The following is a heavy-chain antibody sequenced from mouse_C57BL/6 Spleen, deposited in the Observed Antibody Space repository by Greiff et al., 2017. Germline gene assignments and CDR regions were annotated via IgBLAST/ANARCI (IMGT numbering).Heavy chain of an antibody. Sequence: QVQLQQSGAELMKPGASVKLSCKATGYTFTGYWIEWVKQRPGHGLEWIGEILPGSGSTNNNEKFKGKATFTADTSSNTAYMQLSSLTTEYSAIYYCASHYGSSYEDYWGQGTTLTVSS. CDR2: ILPGSGST. CDR3: ASHYGSSYEDY. J-gene: IGHJ2*01. CDR1: GYTFTGYW. V-gene: IGHV1-9*01. D-gene: IGHD1-1*01.